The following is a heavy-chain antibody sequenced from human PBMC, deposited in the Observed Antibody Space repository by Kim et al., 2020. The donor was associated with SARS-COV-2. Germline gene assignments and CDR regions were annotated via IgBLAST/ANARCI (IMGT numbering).Heavy chain of an antibody. CDR1: GFTFSSYW. CDR3: ARWGSRGSANCDY. V-gene: IGHV3-74*01. D-gene: IGHD2-15*01. J-gene: IGHJ4*02. CDR2: INSDGSST. Sequence: GGSLRLSCAASGFTFSSYWMHWVRQAPGKGLVWVSRINSDGSSTSYADSVKGRFTISKDNAKNTLYLQMNSLRAEDTAVYYCARWGSRGSANCDYWGQGTLSTVSS.